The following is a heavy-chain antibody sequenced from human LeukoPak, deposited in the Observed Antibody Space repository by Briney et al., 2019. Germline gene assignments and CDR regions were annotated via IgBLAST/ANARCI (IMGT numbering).Heavy chain of an antibody. CDR1: GGTFSSYA. Sequence: SVKVSCKASGGTFSSYAISWVRQAPGQGLEWMGGIIPIFGTANYAQKFQGRVTITADESTSTAYMELSSLRSEDTAVYYCARGRDRTIFGVDSFDYWGQGTLVTASS. D-gene: IGHD3-3*01. J-gene: IGHJ4*02. CDR2: IIPIFGTA. V-gene: IGHV1-69*13. CDR3: ARGRDRTIFGVDSFDY.